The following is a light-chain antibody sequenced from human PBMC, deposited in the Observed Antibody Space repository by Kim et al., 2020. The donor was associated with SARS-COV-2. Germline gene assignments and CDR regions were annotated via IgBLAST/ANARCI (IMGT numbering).Light chain of an antibody. CDR3: QFRTNWLT. V-gene: IGKV3-11*01. Sequence: EIVLTQSPATLSLSPGERATLSCRASQSVSPYLAWYQQKPGQAPRLLIYDASKRATGIPARFSGSGSGTDFTLTISSLEPDDFAVYYCQFRTNWLTSGGGTKVDIK. CDR1: QSVSPY. J-gene: IGKJ4*01. CDR2: DAS.